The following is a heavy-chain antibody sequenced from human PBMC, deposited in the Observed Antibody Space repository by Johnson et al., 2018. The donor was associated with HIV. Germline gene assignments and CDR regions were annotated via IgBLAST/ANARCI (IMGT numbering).Heavy chain of an antibody. Sequence: EVQLVESGGGLVQPGGSLRLSCAASGFTFSNYDMHWVRQATGKRLEWVSGIGTTGDTFFLDSVKGRFTVSRDNSKDTLYLQMNNARVEDTALYYCARDGPSGEYYSFWSGPLGSRHALDIWGQGTMVTVSS. D-gene: IGHD3-3*01. CDR2: IGTTGDT. CDR1: GFTFSNYD. CDR3: ARDGPSGEYYSFWSGPLGSRHALDI. V-gene: IGHV3-13*01. J-gene: IGHJ3*02.